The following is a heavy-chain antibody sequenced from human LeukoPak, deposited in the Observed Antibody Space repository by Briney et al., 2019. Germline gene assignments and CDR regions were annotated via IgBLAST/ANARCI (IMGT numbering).Heavy chain of an antibody. CDR2: IYSGGST. V-gene: IGHV3-66*01. CDR1: GFTFSNAW. CDR3: ARDYYYYYGMDV. Sequence: PGGSLRLSCAASGFTFSNAWMCWVRQAPGKGLEWVSVIYSGGSTYYADSVKGRFTISRDNSKNTLYLQMNSLRAEDTAVYYCARDYYYYYGMDVWGQGTTVTVSS. J-gene: IGHJ6*02.